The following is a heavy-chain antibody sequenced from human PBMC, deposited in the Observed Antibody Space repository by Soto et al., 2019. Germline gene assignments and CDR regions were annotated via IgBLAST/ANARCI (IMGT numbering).Heavy chain of an antibody. CDR3: ARVRQGAWHFHL. D-gene: IGHD3-16*01. CDR2: IKTDGSII. J-gene: IGHJ2*01. Sequence: EVQLVESGGGLVQPGGSLRLSCAASGFSFSSYWMHWVSQAPGKGLVWVSRIKTDGSIITYADSVKGRFTISRDNAKNTLYLPMNILSSEDTAVYYCARVRQGAWHFHLWGRGTLVSVSS. V-gene: IGHV3-74*01. CDR1: GFSFSSYW.